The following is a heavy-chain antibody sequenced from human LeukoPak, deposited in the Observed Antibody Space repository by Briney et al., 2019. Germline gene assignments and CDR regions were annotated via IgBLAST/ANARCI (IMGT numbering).Heavy chain of an antibody. CDR3: VRVLYYYDSSPADY. D-gene: IGHD3-22*01. J-gene: IGHJ4*02. CDR2: INHSGST. Sequence: SETLSLTCAVYGGSFSGYYWSWIRQPPGKGLEWIGEINHSGSTNYNPSLKSRVTISVDTSKNQFSLKLSSVTAADTAVYYCVRVLYYYDSSPADYWGQGTLVTVSS. V-gene: IGHV4-34*01. CDR1: GGSFSGYY.